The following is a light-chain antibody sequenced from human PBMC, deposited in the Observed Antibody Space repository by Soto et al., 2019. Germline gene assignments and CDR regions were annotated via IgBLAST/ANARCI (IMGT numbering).Light chain of an antibody. Sequence: DIQMTQSPSTLSASVGDRVTITCRASQSISSWLAWYQQKPGKAPKLLIYDASRWESGVPSRFSGSGSGTEFTLTISSLQPDDFATYYCQQYNSYPRTFGQGTKVEIK. V-gene: IGKV1-5*01. CDR2: DAS. CDR1: QSISSW. J-gene: IGKJ1*01. CDR3: QQYNSYPRT.